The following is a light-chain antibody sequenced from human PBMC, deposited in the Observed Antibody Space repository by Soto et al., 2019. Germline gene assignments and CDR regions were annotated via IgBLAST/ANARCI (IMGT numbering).Light chain of an antibody. CDR3: QQINSEPRT. CDR1: QGISRY. Sequence: IPLTPSPSSLPAPVGERVNITCRASQGISRYLAWYQQKPRKAPKLLIYSASTLQIGVPSRFSGSGSGTDLTLTISRLQPEDFATYYCQQINSEPRTFGPGNKVDFK. V-gene: IGKV1-9*01. J-gene: IGKJ3*01. CDR2: SAS.